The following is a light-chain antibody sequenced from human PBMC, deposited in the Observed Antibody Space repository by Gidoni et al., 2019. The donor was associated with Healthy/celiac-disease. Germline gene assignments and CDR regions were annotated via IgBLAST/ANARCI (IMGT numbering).Light chain of an antibody. CDR1: QSVSSY. Sequence: DIVLTQSPATLSLSPGEIATLPCRASQSVSSYLAWYQQKPGQAPRLLIYDASNRATGIPARFSGSGSGTNFTLTISSLEPEDFAVYYCQQRSTLTFGGGTKVEIK. CDR3: QQRSTLT. J-gene: IGKJ4*01. V-gene: IGKV3-11*01. CDR2: DAS.